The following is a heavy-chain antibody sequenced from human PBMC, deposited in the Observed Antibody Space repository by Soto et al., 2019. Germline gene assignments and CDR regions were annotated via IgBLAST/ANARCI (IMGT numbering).Heavy chain of an antibody. CDR1: GGTFSRHA. D-gene: IGHD3-22*01. Sequence: QVQLVQSGAEVSKPGSSVKVSCKASGGTFSRHAISWVRQAPGQGLEWMGGIIPMLGTANHAQKFQGRVTISADESTSTAYMELSSLRSEDTAIYYCAGGWGYDSSDYSSAYWGQGTVVLVS. CDR2: IIPMLGTA. V-gene: IGHV1-69*01. J-gene: IGHJ4*02. CDR3: AGGWGYDSSDYSSAY.